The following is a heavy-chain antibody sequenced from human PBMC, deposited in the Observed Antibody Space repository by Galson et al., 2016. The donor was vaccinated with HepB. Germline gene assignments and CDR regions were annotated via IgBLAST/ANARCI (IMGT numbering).Heavy chain of an antibody. Sequence: SLRLSCAASGFTFSDYSMNWVRQAPGKGLEWVSYIASNRRTIYYADSARGRFTISRDNAKNSLYLQMNTLRVEDTAVYYCARDRDDILTGYHPLFDNWGQGTLVTVSS. CDR2: IASNRRTI. CDR3: ARDRDDILTGYHPLFDN. CDR1: GFTFSDYS. D-gene: IGHD3-9*01. V-gene: IGHV3-48*01. J-gene: IGHJ4*02.